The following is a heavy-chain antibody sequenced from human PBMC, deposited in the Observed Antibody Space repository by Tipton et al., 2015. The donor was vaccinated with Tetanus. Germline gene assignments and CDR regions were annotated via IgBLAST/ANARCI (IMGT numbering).Heavy chain of an antibody. Sequence: GSLRLSCAASGFTFSNYAMNWVRQAPGKGLEWVSTISGSGSSTYYADSVKGRFTISRDNSKNTLFLQMNSPRADDTALYYCARMLSGGNYWGQGALVTVSS. CDR3: ARMLSGGNY. D-gene: IGHD3-10*02. J-gene: IGHJ4*02. CDR1: GFTFSNYA. V-gene: IGHV3-23*01. CDR2: ISGSGSST.